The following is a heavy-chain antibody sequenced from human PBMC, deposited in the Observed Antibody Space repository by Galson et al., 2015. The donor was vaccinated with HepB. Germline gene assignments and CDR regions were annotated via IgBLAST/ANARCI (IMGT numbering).Heavy chain of an antibody. J-gene: IGHJ4*02. Sequence: SVKVSCKVSGYTLTELSMHWVRQAPGKGLEWMGGFDPEDGEAIYAQKFQGRVTMTEDTSTDTAYMELSSLRSEDTAVYYCATLLPFAYTAMGPLDFDYWGQGTLVTVSS. D-gene: IGHD5-18*01. CDR2: FDPEDGEA. CDR3: ATLLPFAYTAMGPLDFDY. CDR1: GYTLTELS. V-gene: IGHV1-24*01.